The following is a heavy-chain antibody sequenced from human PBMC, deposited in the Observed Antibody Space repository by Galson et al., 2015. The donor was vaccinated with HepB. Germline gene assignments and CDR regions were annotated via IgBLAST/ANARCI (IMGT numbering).Heavy chain of an antibody. D-gene: IGHD4-17*01. V-gene: IGHV3-7*01. CDR2: IKQDGSEK. Sequence: SLRLSCAASGFTFSSYWMSWVRQAPGKGLEWVANIKQDGSEKYYVDSVKGRFTISRDNAKNSLYLQMNSLRAEDTAVYYCAREAYGDYVFWYFDLWGRGILVTVSS. J-gene: IGHJ2*01. CDR3: AREAYGDYVFWYFDL. CDR1: GFTFSSYW.